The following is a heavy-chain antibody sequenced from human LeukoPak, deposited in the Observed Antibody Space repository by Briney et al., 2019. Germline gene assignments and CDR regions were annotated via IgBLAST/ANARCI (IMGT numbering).Heavy chain of an antibody. V-gene: IGHV4-34*01. D-gene: IGHD2-2*01. CDR1: GGSFSGYY. CDR3: ARVRIGYCSSTSCYEALDAFDI. Sequence: SETLSLTCAVYGGSFSGYYWSWIRQPPGKGLEWIGEINHSGSTNYNPSLKSRVTISVDTSKNQFSLKLSSVTAADTAVYYCARVRIGYCSSTSCYEALDAFDIWGQGTMVTVSS. J-gene: IGHJ3*02. CDR2: INHSGST.